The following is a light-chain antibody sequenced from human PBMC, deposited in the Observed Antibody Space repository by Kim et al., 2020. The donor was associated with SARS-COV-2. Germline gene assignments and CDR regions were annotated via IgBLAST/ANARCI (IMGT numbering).Light chain of an antibody. V-gene: IGKV3-20*01. CDR2: DSS. J-gene: IGKJ2*01. Sequence: EIVLTQSPDTLSLSPGERATLSCRASQSVSSSFLAWYQQKPGQAPTLLIYDSSTRATGIPDRFTGSGSGTDFTLTISRLEPEDFALYYCQHFGGSSYTFGQGTKLEI. CDR3: QHFGGSSYT. CDR1: QSVSSSF.